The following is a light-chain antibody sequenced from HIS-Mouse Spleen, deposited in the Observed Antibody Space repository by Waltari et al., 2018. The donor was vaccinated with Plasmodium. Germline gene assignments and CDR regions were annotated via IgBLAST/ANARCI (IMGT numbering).Light chain of an antibody. J-gene: IGKJ3*01. CDR2: GAS. CDR1: QIVSSN. V-gene: IGKV3-15*01. CDR3: QQYNNWSFT. Sequence: EIVMTQSPATLSVSPGERATLSCRASQIVSSNLAWYQHKPGQAPRLLIYGASTRATGIPARFSGSESGTEFTLTISSLQSEDFAVYYCQQYNNWSFTFGPGTKVDIK.